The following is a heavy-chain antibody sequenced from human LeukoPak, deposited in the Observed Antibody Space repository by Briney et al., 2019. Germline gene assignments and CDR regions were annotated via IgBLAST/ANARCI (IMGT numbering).Heavy chain of an antibody. CDR2: INPNSGGT. J-gene: IGHJ5*02. CDR1: GYTFTGYY. CDR3: ARMYYYDNSGDDNWFDP. D-gene: IGHD3-22*01. Sequence: ASVKVSCKASGYTFTGYYMHWVRQAPGQGLEWMGWINPNSGGTNYAQKFQGRVTVTRDTSISTAYMELSRLRSDDTAVYYCARMYYYDNSGDDNWFDPWGQGTLVTVSS. V-gene: IGHV1-2*02.